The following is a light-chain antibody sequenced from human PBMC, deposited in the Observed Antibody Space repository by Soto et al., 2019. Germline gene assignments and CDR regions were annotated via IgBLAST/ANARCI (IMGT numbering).Light chain of an antibody. V-gene: IGKV1-5*01. CDR1: QNINNW. J-gene: IGKJ2*01. CDR3: QQYSTYPLT. CDR2: DAS. Sequence: DIQVTQSPSTLSASVGDRVTITCRASQNINNWLAWYQQKPGKAPKFLIFDASSLESGVPSRFSGSGSGTEFTLTITILQPDDSATYYCQQYSTYPLTFGQGTKLEIK.